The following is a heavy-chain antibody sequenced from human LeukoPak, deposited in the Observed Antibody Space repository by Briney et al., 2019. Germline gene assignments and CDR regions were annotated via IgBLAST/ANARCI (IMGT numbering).Heavy chain of an antibody. CDR3: AKDMSFGGDYGMDV. CDR2: ISWNGGSI. CDR1: GFTFDDYA. J-gene: IGHJ6*02. Sequence: PGRSLRLSCAASGFTFDDYAMHWVRQGPGKGLEWVSGISWNGGSIGYVDSVKGRFTISRDNAKNSLYLQMNSLRAEDTAVYYCAKDMSFGGDYGMDVWGQGTTVTVSS. V-gene: IGHV3-9*01. D-gene: IGHD2-21*01.